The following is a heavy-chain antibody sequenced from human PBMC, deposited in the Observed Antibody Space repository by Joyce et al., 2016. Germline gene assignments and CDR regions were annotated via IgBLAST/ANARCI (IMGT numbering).Heavy chain of an antibody. D-gene: IGHD6-19*01. V-gene: IGHV4-31*03. CDR1: GGSRNSAGYY. CDR2: ISYSGST. J-gene: IGHJ4*02. Sequence: QVQLQESGPGLVKPSQTLSLTCTVSGGSRNSAGYYWNWIRQHPGKGLEWIGYISYSGSTYYNPSLKSRVAISRDTSKYQFSLKLSSVTAADTAVYFCARLQWLDPYYFDYWGQGTLVTVSS. CDR3: ARLQWLDPYYFDY.